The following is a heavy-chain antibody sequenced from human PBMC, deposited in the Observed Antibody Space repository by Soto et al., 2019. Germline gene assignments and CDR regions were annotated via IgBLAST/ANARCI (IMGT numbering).Heavy chain of an antibody. Sequence: SETLSLTCAVSSGSISSSNWWSWVRQPPGKGLEWIGEIYHSGSTNYNPSLKSRVTISVDKSKNQFSLKLSSVTAADTAVYYCARGGSSIAARAFDYWGQGTLVTVSS. CDR1: SGSISSSNW. D-gene: IGHD6-6*01. V-gene: IGHV4-4*02. J-gene: IGHJ4*02. CDR3: ARGGSSIAARAFDY. CDR2: IYHSGST.